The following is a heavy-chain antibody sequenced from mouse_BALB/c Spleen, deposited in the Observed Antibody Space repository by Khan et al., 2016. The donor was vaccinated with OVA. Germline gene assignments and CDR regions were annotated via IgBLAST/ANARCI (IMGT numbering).Heavy chain of an antibody. CDR1: GISITSGNYR. V-gene: IGHV3-5*02. Sequence: EVQLQESGPGLVKPSQTVSLTCTVTGISITSGNYRWSWIRQFPGNKLEWIGNIYYSGTVTYNPSLTSRTTITSDTSKNQFFLEMNSLTAEDTATNYCARGYGSLYWFFDVWGEGTTVTVSS. CDR3: ARGYGSLYWFFDV. CDR2: IYYSGTV. D-gene: IGHD1-1*01. J-gene: IGHJ1*01.